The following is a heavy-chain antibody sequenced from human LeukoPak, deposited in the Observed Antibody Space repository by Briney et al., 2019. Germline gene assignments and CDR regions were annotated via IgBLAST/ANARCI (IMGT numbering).Heavy chain of an antibody. J-gene: IGHJ4*02. CDR3: ARSPSHRYCSGGSCYLDY. V-gene: IGHV4-34*01. Sequence: SETLSLTCAVYGGSFSGYYWSWIRQPPGKELEWIGEINHSGSTNYNPSLKSRVTISVDTSKNQFSLKLSSVTAADTAVYYCARSPSHRYCSGGSCYLDYWGQGTLVTVSS. CDR1: GGSFSGYY. CDR2: INHSGST. D-gene: IGHD2-15*01.